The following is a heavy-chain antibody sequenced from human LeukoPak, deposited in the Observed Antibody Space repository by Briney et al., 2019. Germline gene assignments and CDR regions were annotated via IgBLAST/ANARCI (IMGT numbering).Heavy chain of an antibody. V-gene: IGHV4-30-4*01. Sequence: SETLSLTCTVSGGSISSGDYYWSWIRQPPGKGLEWIGYIYYSGSTYYNPSLKSRVTISVGTSKNQFSLKLSSVTAADTAVYYCARGGLYVDTAVVPVLWYYYGMDVWGQGTTVTVSS. CDR1: GGSISSGDYY. CDR2: IYYSGST. J-gene: IGHJ6*02. CDR3: ARGGLYVDTAVVPVLWYYYGMDV. D-gene: IGHD5-18*01.